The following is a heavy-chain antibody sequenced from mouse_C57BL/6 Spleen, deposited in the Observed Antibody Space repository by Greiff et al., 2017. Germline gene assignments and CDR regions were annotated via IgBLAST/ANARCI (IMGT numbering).Heavy chain of an antibody. D-gene: IGHD1-1*01. V-gene: IGHV1-72*01. Sequence: QVQLKQPGAELVKPGASVKLSCKASGYTFTSYWMHWVKQRPGRGLEWIGRIDPNSGGTKYNEKFKSKATLTVDKHSSTAYMQLSSLTSEDSAVYDCAYYGSSQYWYFDVWGTGTTVTVSS. CDR3: AYYGSSQYWYFDV. CDR1: GYTFTSYW. J-gene: IGHJ1*03. CDR2: IDPNSGGT.